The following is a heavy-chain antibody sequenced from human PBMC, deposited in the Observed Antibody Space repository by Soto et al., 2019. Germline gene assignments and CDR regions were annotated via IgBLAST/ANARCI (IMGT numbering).Heavy chain of an antibody. J-gene: IGHJ5*02. Sequence: SEPLSLTCTVSGGSISSYYWSWIRQPPGKGLEWIGYIYYSGSTNYNPSLKSRDTISVDTSKNQFSLKLSSVTAADTAVYYCARDSASYFVEHVQWFDPWGQGTLVTVSS. CDR2: IYYSGST. CDR3: ARDSASYFVEHVQWFDP. CDR1: GGSISSYY. D-gene: IGHD1-26*01. V-gene: IGHV4-59*01.